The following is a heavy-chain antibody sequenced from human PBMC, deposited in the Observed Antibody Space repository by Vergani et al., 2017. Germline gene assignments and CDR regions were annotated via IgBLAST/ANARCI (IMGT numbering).Heavy chain of an antibody. CDR2: INWNGDST. D-gene: IGHD3-3*01. V-gene: IGHV3-20*04. Sequence: EVRLVESGGGVGRPGGSRRLSCAASGFTFDDHGLSWVRQSPGKGLEWVSGINWNGDSTGYADSVKGRVTISRDNAKKSLYLQMNSLRAEDTAVYYCARDGYDFWSSYYYYYYMDVWGKGTTVTVSS. CDR3: ARDGYDFWSSYYYYYYMDV. J-gene: IGHJ6*03. CDR1: GFTFDDHG.